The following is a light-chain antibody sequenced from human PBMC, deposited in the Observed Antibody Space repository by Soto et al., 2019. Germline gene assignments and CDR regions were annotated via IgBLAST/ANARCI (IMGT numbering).Light chain of an antibody. Sequence: DIQMTQSPSTLSGSVGDRVTITFRASQTIISWLAWYPQTPGKAPKFLIYDASSFESGAPSRFSGSGSGTEFTLTISSLQPDDFATYYCKQYNTLITFGQGTRLEIK. CDR3: KQYNTLIT. J-gene: IGKJ5*01. V-gene: IGKV1-5*01. CDR1: QTIISW. CDR2: DAS.